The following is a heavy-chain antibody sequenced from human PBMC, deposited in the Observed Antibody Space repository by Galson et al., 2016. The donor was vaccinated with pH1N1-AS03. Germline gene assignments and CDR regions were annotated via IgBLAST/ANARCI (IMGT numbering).Heavy chain of an antibody. CDR3: ARDLGYCATTGCQREWFDP. V-gene: IGHV1-3*01. D-gene: IGHD2-2*01. CDR1: GYTFTSYA. CDR2: INAGNGHT. J-gene: IGHJ5*02. Sequence: SVKVSCKASGYTFTSYAMHWVRPAPGQRLEWMGWINAGNGHTNYAQKFQDRVTMTTDTTTSTAYMELRSLRSDDTAVYYCARDLGYCATTGCQREWFDPWGQGTPVTVSS.